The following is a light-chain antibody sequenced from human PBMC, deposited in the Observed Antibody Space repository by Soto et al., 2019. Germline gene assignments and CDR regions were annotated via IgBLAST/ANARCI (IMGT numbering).Light chain of an antibody. V-gene: IGKV3-20*01. Sequence: PGESATLSCRASLSVSGSQLAWYQQKPGQPPRLLIYGASSRAAGIPDRFSGSGSGTDFTLTINRLEPEDFAMYYCLHHGSSLWTFGQGTKVDI. CDR3: LHHGSSLWT. CDR1: LSVSGSQ. J-gene: IGKJ1*01. CDR2: GAS.